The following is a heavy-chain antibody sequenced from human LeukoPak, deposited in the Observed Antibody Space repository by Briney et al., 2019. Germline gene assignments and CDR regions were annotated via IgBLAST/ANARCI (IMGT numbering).Heavy chain of an antibody. CDR2: ISGSGGST. D-gene: IGHD2-2*01. J-gene: IGHJ4*02. CDR1: GFTFSSYA. CDR3: VVVLAAIGFDY. V-gene: IGHV3-23*01. Sequence: GGSLRLSCAASGFTFSSYAMSWVRQAPGKGLEWVSAISGSGGSTYYADSVKGRFTISRDNSENTLYLQMNSLRAEDTAVYWGVVVLAAIGFDYWGQGTLVTVSS.